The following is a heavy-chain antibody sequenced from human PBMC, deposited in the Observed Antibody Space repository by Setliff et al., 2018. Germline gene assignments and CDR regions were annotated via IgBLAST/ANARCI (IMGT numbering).Heavy chain of an antibody. CDR2: IYSSGDT. CDR3: ARSGDPKSAFERYLFD. D-gene: IGHD1-1*01. V-gene: IGHV3-66*02. CDR1: GFTVSVNY. Sequence: SLRLSCAASGFTVSVNYMSWVRQAPGQGLEWVSVIYSSGDTYTADSVRGRFIISRDNSKNMVYLQMNSLRSEDTALYFCARSGDPKSAFERYLFDWGQGTLVT. J-gene: IGHJ4*02.